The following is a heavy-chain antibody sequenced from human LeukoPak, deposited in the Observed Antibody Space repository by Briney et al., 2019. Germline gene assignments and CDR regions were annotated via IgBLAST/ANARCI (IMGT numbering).Heavy chain of an antibody. V-gene: IGHV3-74*01. CDR1: GFSFNTFW. Sequence: QPGGSLRLSCAASGFSFNTFWMHWVRQAPGKGLVWVSRINPDGSATTYADSARGRFTISRDNAKNTVYLQMTSLRVEDTAVYYCVRGLIALTGIDFWGQGTLVTVSS. J-gene: IGHJ4*02. D-gene: IGHD3-16*02. CDR2: INPDGSAT. CDR3: VRGLIALTGIDF.